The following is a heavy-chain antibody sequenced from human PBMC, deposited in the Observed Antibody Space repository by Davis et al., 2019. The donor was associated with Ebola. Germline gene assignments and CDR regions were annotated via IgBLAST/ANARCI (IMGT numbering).Heavy chain of an antibody. D-gene: IGHD3-22*01. Sequence: SETLSLTCSVSGVSINNYYWSWLRQPAGKGLEWVGQIYASETPTTAYNPSLKSRVSISVDTSKNQFSLKLTSVTAADTAVYYCARDRHDTSGYGFWGQGTLVTVSS. V-gene: IGHV4-4*07. J-gene: IGHJ4*02. CDR1: GVSINNYY. CDR2: IYASETP. CDR3: ARDRHDTSGYGF.